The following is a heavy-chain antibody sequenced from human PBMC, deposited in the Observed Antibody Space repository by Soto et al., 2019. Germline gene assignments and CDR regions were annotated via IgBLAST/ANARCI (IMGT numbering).Heavy chain of an antibody. CDR3: AGKLDCTNGVCYGSYYYYMAF. J-gene: IGHJ6*03. CDR1: GGTFSSYT. Sequence: SVKVSCKASGGTFSSYTISWVRQAPGQGLEWMGRIIPILGIANYAQKFQGRVTITADKSTSTAYMELSSLRSEDTAVYYCAGKLDCTNGVCYGSYYYYMAFWGKGTTVPVAS. CDR2: IIPILGIA. D-gene: IGHD2-8*01. V-gene: IGHV1-69*02.